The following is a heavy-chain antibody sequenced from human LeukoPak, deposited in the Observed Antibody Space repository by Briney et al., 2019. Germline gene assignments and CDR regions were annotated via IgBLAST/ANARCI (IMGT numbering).Heavy chain of an antibody. CDR1: GFTFSSYE. CDR2: ISSSGSII. J-gene: IGHJ3*02. Sequence: GGSLRLSCAASGFTFSSYEMSWVRQAPGKGLEWVSYISSSGSIIHYADSVKGRFTISRDNAKNSLYLQMNSLRAEDTAVYYCARDYLLWDGYNTPWAFDIWGQGTMVIVSS. CDR3: ARDYLLWDGYNTPWAFDI. D-gene: IGHD5-24*01. V-gene: IGHV3-48*03.